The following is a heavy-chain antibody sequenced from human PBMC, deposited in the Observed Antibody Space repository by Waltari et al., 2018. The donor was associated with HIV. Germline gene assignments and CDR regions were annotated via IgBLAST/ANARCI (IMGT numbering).Heavy chain of an antibody. J-gene: IGHJ6*02. CDR2: ISWDSGSI. CDR1: GFSFDDFA. D-gene: IGHD6-19*01. CDR3: AKGTQTVAVVYGMDV. Sequence: EVQLVESGGGLVQPGGSLRLSCAASGFSFDDFAMHWVRQAPGEGLEGVSGISWDSGSIVYADSVRGRFTISRDDASLYLQMTSLRAEDTALYYCAKGTQTVAVVYGMDVWGHGTTVTVSS. V-gene: IGHV3-9*01.